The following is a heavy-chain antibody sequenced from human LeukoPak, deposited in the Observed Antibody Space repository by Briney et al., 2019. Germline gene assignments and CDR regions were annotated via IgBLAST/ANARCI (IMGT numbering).Heavy chain of an antibody. CDR2: INPSGGST. CDR1: GYTFTSYC. J-gene: IGHJ4*02. V-gene: IGHV1-46*01. CDR3: ARSLTSRDGYNPVDS. Sequence: ASVKVSCKASGYTFTSYCMHWVRQAPGQGLEWMGIINPSGGSTSYAQKFQGRVTMTRDTSTSTVYMELSSLRSEDTAVYYCARSLTSRDGYNPVDSWGQGTLVTVSS. D-gene: IGHD5-24*01.